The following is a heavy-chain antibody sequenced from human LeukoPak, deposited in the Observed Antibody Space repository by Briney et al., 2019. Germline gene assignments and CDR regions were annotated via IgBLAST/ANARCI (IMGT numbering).Heavy chain of an antibody. Sequence: GRSLRLSCAASGFTFSSYWMSWVRLAPGKGLGWVAYIKQDGSEKYYMDSGRGRSSISRDNSKNSLYLQMNSLRADDTAVYYCARVITVCTVYEEVAEYFQYWGQGTLVTVSS. CDR2: IKQDGSEK. J-gene: IGHJ1*01. V-gene: IGHV3-7*01. CDR3: ARVITVCTVYEEVAEYFQY. CDR1: GFTFSSYW. D-gene: IGHD5/OR15-5a*01.